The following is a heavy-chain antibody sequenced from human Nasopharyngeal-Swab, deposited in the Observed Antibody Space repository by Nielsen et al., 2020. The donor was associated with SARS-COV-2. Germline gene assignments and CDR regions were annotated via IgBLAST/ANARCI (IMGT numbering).Heavy chain of an antibody. D-gene: IGHD6-19*01. V-gene: IGHV3-11*05. CDR3: ARGDRIAVAGTFSLTDYYYGMDV. CDR2: ISSSSSYT. Sequence: GESLKISCAASGFTFSDYHMSWIRQAPGKGLEWVSYISSSSSYTNYADSVKGRFTISRDNAKNSLYLQMNSLRAEDTAVYYCARGDRIAVAGTFSLTDYYYGMDVWGQGTTVTVSS. CDR1: GFTFSDYH. J-gene: IGHJ6*02.